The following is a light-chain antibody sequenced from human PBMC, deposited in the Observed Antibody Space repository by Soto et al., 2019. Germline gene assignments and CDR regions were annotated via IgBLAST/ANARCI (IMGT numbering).Light chain of an antibody. CDR2: EVS. CDR1: SNDVGGYNY. V-gene: IGLV2-8*01. CDR3: SSYAGSNIVL. Sequence: QSALTQPPSASGSPGQSVTISCTGTSNDVGGYNYVSWYQQHPGKAPKLMIYEVSKRPSGVPDRFSGSKSGNTASLTVSGLQAEDEADYYCSSYAGSNIVLFGGGTKLTVL. J-gene: IGLJ2*01.